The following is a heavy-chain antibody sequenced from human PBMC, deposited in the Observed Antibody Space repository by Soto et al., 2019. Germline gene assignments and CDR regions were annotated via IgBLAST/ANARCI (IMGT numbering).Heavy chain of an antibody. Sequence: EVQLLESGGGLVQPGGSLRLSCAVSGFTFSTFAMTWVRQAPGKGLAWVSEISGSATNTYYADSVKGRFTLSRDSSKTTLYLPMKSLRAEDAAVYYCAKDRGGVWAVEWGKYYYGMDAWGQGTTVTVSS. CDR1: GFTFSTFA. D-gene: IGHD3-16*01. CDR3: AKDRGGVWAVEWGKYYYGMDA. CDR2: ISGSATNT. J-gene: IGHJ6*02. V-gene: IGHV3-23*01.